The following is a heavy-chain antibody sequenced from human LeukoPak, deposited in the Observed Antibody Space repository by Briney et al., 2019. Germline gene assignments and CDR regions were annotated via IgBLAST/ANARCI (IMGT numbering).Heavy chain of an antibody. CDR3: AKLGGQEIYNYYVGV. CDR1: GFNFNRYA. J-gene: IGHJ6*03. CDR2: IIDNGDTT. V-gene: IGHV3-23*01. Sequence: GGSLRLSCAASGFNFNRYAMSWVRQAPGKGLEWVSGIIDNGDTTYHANSVRGRFTISRDNSKNTLYLQMHSLRAEDTAVYYCAKLGGQEIYNYYVGVWGKGTTVAVSS. D-gene: IGHD3-16*01.